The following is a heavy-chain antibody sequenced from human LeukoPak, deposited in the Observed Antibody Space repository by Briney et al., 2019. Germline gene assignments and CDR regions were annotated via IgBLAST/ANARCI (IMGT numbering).Heavy chain of an antibody. D-gene: IGHD3-10*01. J-gene: IGHJ6*02. Sequence: SVKVSCKASGGTSSSYAISWVRQAPGQGLEWMGGIIPIFGTANYAQKFQGRVTITADESTSTAYMELSSLRSEDTAVYYCARGGYYGSGSYYPTSQSYGPQEAYYGMDVWGQGTTVTVSS. CDR2: IIPIFGTA. V-gene: IGHV1-69*01. CDR3: ARGGYYGSGSYYPTSQSYGPQEAYYGMDV. CDR1: GGTSSSYA.